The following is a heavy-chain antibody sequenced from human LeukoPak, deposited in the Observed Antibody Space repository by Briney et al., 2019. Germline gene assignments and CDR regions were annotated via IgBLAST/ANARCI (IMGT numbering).Heavy chain of an antibody. CDR1: GYSFTSYW. J-gene: IGHJ4*02. V-gene: IGHV5-51*01. CDR3: ARMSLIAGPWDY. Sequence: GESLKISCKVSGYSFTSYWIGWVRQMPGKGLEWMGIIYPGDSDTRYGPSFQGQVTILADKSISTAYLLWSSLKASDTAMYYCARMSLIAGPWDYWGQGTLVTVSS. CDR2: IYPGDSDT.